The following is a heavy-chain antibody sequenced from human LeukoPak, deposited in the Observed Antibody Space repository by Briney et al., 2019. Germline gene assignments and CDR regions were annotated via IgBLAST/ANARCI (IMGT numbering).Heavy chain of an antibody. V-gene: IGHV3-30-3*01. CDR1: GFTVSSNY. CDR2: ISYDGSNK. D-gene: IGHD6-19*01. Sequence: GGSLRLSCAASGFTVSSNYMTWVRQAPGKGLEWVAVISYDGSNKYYADSVKGRFTISRDNSKNTLYLQMNSLRAEDTAVYYCARVVVAVAALDYWGQGTLVTVSS. J-gene: IGHJ4*02. CDR3: ARVVVAVAALDY.